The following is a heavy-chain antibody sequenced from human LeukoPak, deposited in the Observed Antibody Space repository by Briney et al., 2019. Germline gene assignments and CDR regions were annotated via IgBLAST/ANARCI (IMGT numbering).Heavy chain of an antibody. V-gene: IGHV4-34*01. CDR1: GGSFSGYY. J-gene: IGHJ4*02. D-gene: IGHD6-19*01. Sequence: SETPSLTCAVYGGSFSGYYWSWIRQPPGRGLEWIGEINHSGSTNYNPSLKSRVTISVDTSKNQFSLKLSSVTAADTAVYYCARVLEGQWQIVDYWGQGTLVTVSS. CDR2: INHSGST. CDR3: ARVLEGQWQIVDY.